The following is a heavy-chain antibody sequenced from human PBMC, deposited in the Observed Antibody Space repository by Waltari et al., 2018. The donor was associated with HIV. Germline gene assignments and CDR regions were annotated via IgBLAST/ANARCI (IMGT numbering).Heavy chain of an antibody. CDR1: RYTSIDPN. D-gene: IGHD1-7*01. CDR2: INPDSGVT. J-gene: IGHJ3*02. Sequence: QLQLVQPGAAGKKPGASVPGSCKHSRYTSIDPNQHWVRQAPGQGLEWMGWINPDSGVTKSGQKFQGRVTMTRDTSISTVFLQLSGLRSDDTGVYYCARVGSSWNFGSHNFDIWGQGTMVTVSS. V-gene: IGHV1-2*02. CDR3: ARVGSSWNFGSHNFDI.